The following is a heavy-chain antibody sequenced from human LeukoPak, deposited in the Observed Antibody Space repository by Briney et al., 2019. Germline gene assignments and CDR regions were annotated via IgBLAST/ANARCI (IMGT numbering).Heavy chain of an antibody. CDR2: IRDSGSST. D-gene: IGHD1-26*01. CDR3: AKYGPQDSGSSHFDY. J-gene: IGHJ4*02. V-gene: IGHV3-23*01. Sequence: GGSLRLSCAASGFTFSSYPMGWVRQAPGKGLEWVSAIRDSGSSTHYADSVKGRFTTSRDNSKNALFLQMNSLRAEDTAIYYCAKYGPQDSGSSHFDYWGQGALVTVSS. CDR1: GFTFSSYP.